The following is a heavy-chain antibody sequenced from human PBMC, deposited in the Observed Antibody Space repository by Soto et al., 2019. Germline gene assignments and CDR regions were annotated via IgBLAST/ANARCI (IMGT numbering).Heavy chain of an antibody. CDR1: GYTFTSYG. Sequence: QVQLVQSGAEVKKPGASVKVSCKASGYTFTSYGISWVRQAPGQGLEWMGWISAYNGNTNYAQKLPGRVTMTTDTSTSTAYMELRSLRSDDTAVYYCARDSEELGSDLIHYYYYYMDVWGKGTTVTVSS. J-gene: IGHJ6*03. V-gene: IGHV1-18*01. D-gene: IGHD1-26*01. CDR3: ARDSEELGSDLIHYYYYYMDV. CDR2: ISAYNGNT.